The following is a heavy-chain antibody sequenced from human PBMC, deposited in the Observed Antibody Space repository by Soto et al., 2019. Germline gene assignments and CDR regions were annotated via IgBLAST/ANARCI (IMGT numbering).Heavy chain of an antibody. CDR2: IWYDGNKK. Sequence: GGSLRLSCAASGFSFSSSGMHWVRQAPGKGLEWVAVIWYDGNKKYYGDSVRGRFTISRDNSKNTLYLEMNSLRAEDTAVYYCGVDTTGPLDYWGQGTLVTVSS. CDR1: GFSFSSSG. V-gene: IGHV3-33*03. D-gene: IGHD5-18*01. J-gene: IGHJ4*02. CDR3: GVDTTGPLDY.